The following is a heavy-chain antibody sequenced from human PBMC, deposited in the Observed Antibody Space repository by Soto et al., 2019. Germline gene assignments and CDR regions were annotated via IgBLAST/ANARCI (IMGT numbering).Heavy chain of an antibody. CDR2: INADNGQT. CDR1: GYTFARFA. CDR3: PRGEFWTRLGGVSFFDP. D-gene: IGHD2-8*02. Sequence: GESVKISCKASGYTFARFAVHWVRQAPGQSLEWMGWINADNGQTKYSQNFQGRITMTRDKSANTEYLEVHILRSQHTAFSYCPRGEFWTRLGGVSFFDPWGQGTLVTFSS. J-gene: IGHJ5*02. V-gene: IGHV1-3*01.